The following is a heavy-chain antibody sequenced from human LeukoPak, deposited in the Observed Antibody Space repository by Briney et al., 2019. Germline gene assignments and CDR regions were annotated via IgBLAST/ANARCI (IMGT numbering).Heavy chain of an antibody. D-gene: IGHD6-19*01. V-gene: IGHV1-24*01. J-gene: IGHJ4*02. Sequence: SVKVFCKVSGYTLTELSMHWVRQAPGKGLEWMGGFDPEDGETIYAQKFQGRVTMTEDTSTDTAYMELSSLRSEDTAVYYCATGHIAVAGIPLNNWGQGTLVTVSS. CDR2: FDPEDGET. CDR3: ATGHIAVAGIPLNN. CDR1: GYTLTELS.